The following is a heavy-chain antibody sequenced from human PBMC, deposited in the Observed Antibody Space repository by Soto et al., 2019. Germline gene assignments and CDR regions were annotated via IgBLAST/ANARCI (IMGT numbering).Heavy chain of an antibody. Sequence: EVQLVESGGGLVKPGGSLRLSCAASGFTFKDHTMNWVRQAPGKGLEWVSSISSSGGNKFYADSVKGRFTISRDNAKDSLFLQMNSLTDEDTGIYYCARIFSPRGSTFYSDCWGQGTLVTVSS. V-gene: IGHV3-21*01. CDR3: ARIFSPRGSTFYSDC. J-gene: IGHJ4*02. CDR1: GFTFKDHT. D-gene: IGHD1-26*01. CDR2: ISSSGGNK.